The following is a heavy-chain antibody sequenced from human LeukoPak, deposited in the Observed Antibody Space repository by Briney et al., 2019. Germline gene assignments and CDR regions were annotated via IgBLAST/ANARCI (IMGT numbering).Heavy chain of an antibody. Sequence: EASVKVSCKASGYTFTSYGISWVRQTPGQGLEWMGWISAYNGNTNYAQKLQGRVTMTTDTSTSTAYMELMSLRSDDTAVYYCARDRFRYYDSSGPTSVFDPWGQGTLVTVSS. CDR1: GYTFTSYG. CDR3: ARDRFRYYDSSGPTSVFDP. V-gene: IGHV1-18*01. J-gene: IGHJ5*02. D-gene: IGHD3-22*01. CDR2: ISAYNGNT.